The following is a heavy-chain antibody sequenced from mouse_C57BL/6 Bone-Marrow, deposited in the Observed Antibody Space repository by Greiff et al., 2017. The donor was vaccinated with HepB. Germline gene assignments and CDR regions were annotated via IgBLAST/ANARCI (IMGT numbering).Heavy chain of an antibody. D-gene: IGHD2-4*01. V-gene: IGHV5-17*01. CDR2: ISSGSSTI. J-gene: IGHJ3*01. CDR1: GFTFSDYG. Sequence: EVKLMESGGGLVKPGGSLKLSCAASGFTFSDYGMHWVRQAPEKGLEWVAYISSGSSTIYYADTVKGRFTISRDNAKNTLFLQMTSLRSEDTAMYYCATTMIGRAWFAYGGQGTLVTVSA. CDR3: ATTMIGRAWFAY.